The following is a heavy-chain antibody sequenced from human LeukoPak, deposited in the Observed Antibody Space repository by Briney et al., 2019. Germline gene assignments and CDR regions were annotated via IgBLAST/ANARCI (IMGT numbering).Heavy chain of an antibody. V-gene: IGHV4-31*03. CDR2: IYYSGGT. Sequence: PSETLSLTCTVSGGSISSGGYYWSWIRQHPGKGLEWIGYIYYSGGTYYNPSLKSRVTISVDTSKNQFSLKLSSVTAADTAVYYCARLYYDILTGYWPYYFDYWGQGTLVTVSS. D-gene: IGHD3-9*01. CDR3: ARLYYDILTGYWPYYFDY. CDR1: GGSISSGGYY. J-gene: IGHJ4*02.